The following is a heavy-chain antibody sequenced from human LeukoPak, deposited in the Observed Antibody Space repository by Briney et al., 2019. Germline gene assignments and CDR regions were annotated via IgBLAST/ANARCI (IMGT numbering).Heavy chain of an antibody. Sequence: GGSLRLSCAASGFTFSSYGMHGVRQAPGKGLEWVAVISYDGSNKYYADSVKGRFTISRDNSKNTLYLQMNSLRAEDTAVYYCAKDPYRYCSSTSCQNLDYWGQGTLVTVSS. CDR3: AKDPYRYCSSTSCQNLDY. J-gene: IGHJ4*02. CDR1: GFTFSSYG. D-gene: IGHD2-2*01. V-gene: IGHV3-30*18. CDR2: ISYDGSNK.